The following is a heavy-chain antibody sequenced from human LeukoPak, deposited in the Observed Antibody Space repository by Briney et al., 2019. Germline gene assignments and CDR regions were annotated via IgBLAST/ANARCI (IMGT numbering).Heavy chain of an antibody. V-gene: IGHV1-18*01. CDR1: GYTFTSYG. D-gene: IGHD1-26*01. J-gene: IGHJ6*02. Sequence: ASVKVSCKASGYTFTSYGISWVRQAPGQGLEWMGWISAYNGNTNYAQKLQGRVTMTTDTSTSTAYMELRSLRSDDTAVYYCAGAALGATTLHYGMDVWGQGTTVTVSS. CDR3: AGAALGATTLHYGMDV. CDR2: ISAYNGNT.